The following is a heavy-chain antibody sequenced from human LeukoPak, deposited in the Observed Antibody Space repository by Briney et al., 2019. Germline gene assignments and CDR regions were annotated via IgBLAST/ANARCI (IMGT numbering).Heavy chain of an antibody. D-gene: IGHD6-19*01. CDR2: IYNSGST. J-gene: IGHJ5*02. CDR1: GDSISSGGYY. V-gene: IGHV4-31*03. CDR3: ARRRAGRDWFDP. Sequence: PSETLSLTCTVSGDSISSGGYYWSWIRQLPGKGLEWIGYIYNSGSTYYNPSLKSRVAISVDTSKKQFSLKMSSVTAADTAVYYCARRRAGRDWFDPWGQGTLVTVSS.